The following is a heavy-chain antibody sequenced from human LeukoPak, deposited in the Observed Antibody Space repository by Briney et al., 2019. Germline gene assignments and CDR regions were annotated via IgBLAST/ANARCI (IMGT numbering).Heavy chain of an antibody. Sequence: GGSLRLSCAASGFTFSSYGMHWVRQAPGKGLEWVAVIWYDGSNKYYADSVKGRFTISRDNSKNTLYLQMHSLRAEDTAVYYCLTPAGWVNYWGQGTLVTVSS. CDR3: LTPAGWVNY. CDR2: IWYDGSNK. J-gene: IGHJ4*02. D-gene: IGHD1-14*01. V-gene: IGHV3-33*01. CDR1: GFTFSSYG.